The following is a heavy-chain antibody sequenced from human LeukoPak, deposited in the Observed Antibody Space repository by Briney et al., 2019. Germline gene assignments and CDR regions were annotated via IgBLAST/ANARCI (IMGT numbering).Heavy chain of an antibody. J-gene: IGHJ4*02. CDR3: AMNWNCDY. Sequence: GGSLRLSCSASGFTFSNYAMAWVREAPGKGLEYVSAISNNGVSTYYADSVKGRFTISRDNSKSTLYLQMNSLRAEDTAVYYCAMNWNCDYWGQGTLVTVSS. CDR2: ISNNGVST. V-gene: IGHV3-64*04. CDR1: GFTFSNYA. D-gene: IGHD1-1*01.